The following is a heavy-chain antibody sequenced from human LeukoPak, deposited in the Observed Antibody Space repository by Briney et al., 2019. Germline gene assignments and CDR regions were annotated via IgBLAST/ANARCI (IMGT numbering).Heavy chain of an antibody. D-gene: IGHD6-19*01. J-gene: IGHJ4*02. CDR3: AKDVGSLAGNS. CDR2: TYHSGTT. Sequence: PSETLSLTCTVSGDSISSRSWWNWVRQPPGKGLEWIGETYHSGTTNYNPSLNSRVTISVDKSKNQFSLKLTSVTAADTAFYYCAKDVGSLAGNSWGQGTLVTVSS. CDR1: GDSISSRSW. V-gene: IGHV4-4*02.